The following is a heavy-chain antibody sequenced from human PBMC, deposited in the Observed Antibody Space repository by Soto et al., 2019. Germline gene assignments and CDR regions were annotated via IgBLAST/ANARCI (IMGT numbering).Heavy chain of an antibody. CDR3: ARSIVVVTALDY. CDR1: GYTFTSYA. Sequence: ASVKVSCKASGYTFTSYAMHWVRQAPGQRLEWMGWINAGNGNTKYSQKFQGRVTITRDTSASTAYMELSSLGSEDTAVYYCARSIVVVTALDYWGRGTLVTVSA. CDR2: INAGNGNT. D-gene: IGHD2-21*02. J-gene: IGHJ4*02. V-gene: IGHV1-3*01.